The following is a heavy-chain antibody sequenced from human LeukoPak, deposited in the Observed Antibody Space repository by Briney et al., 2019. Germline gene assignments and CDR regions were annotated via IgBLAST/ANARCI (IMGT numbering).Heavy chain of an antibody. Sequence: ASVKVSCKVSGYTLTELSMNWVRQATGKGLEWMGGFDPEDGETIYAQKFQGRVTMTEDTSTDTAYMELSSLRSEDTAVYYCATDIDPGGLYAFDFWGQGTMVTVSS. CDR2: FDPEDGET. CDR1: GYTLTELS. CDR3: ATDIDPGGLYAFDF. J-gene: IGHJ3*01. V-gene: IGHV1-24*01.